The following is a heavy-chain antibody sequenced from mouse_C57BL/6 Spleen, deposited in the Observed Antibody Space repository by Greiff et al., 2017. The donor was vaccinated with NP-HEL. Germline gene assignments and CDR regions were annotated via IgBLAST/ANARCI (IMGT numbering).Heavy chain of an antibody. CDR2: ISYDGSN. Sequence: EVQLVESGPGLVKPSQSLSLTCSVTGYSITSGYYWNWIRQFPGNKLEWMGYISYDGSNNYNPSLKNRISITRDTSKNQFFLKLNSVTTEDTATYYCARVAPLPSGRFDVWGTGTTVTVSS. CDR1: GYSITSGYY. V-gene: IGHV3-6*01. CDR3: ARVAPLPSGRFDV. J-gene: IGHJ1*03. D-gene: IGHD6-1*01.